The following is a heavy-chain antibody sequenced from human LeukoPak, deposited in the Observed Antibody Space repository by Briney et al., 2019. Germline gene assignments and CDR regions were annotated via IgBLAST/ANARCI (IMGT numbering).Heavy chain of an antibody. CDR1: GFTFSSYS. J-gene: IGHJ4*02. D-gene: IGHD3-9*01. CDR2: ISSSSSYI. Sequence: GGSLRLSCAASGFTFSSYSMNWVRQAPGKGLEWVSSISSSSSYIYYADSVKGRFTISRDNAKNSLYLQMNSLRAEDTAVYYCARDSTYYDILTEGTDYWGQGTLVTVSS. CDR3: ARDSTYYDILTEGTDY. V-gene: IGHV3-21*01.